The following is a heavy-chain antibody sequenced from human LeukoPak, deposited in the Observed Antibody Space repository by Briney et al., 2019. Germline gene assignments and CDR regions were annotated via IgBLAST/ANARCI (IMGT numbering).Heavy chain of an antibody. CDR2: IYYSGST. J-gene: IGHJ5*02. CDR3: ARAPIYCGGDCYQGFDP. Sequence: SETLSLTCTVSGGSISSSSYYWGWIRQPPGKGLEWIGRIYYSGSTYYNPSLKSRVTISVDTSKNQFSLKLSSVTAADTAVYYCARAPIYCGGDCYQGFDPWGQGTLVTVSS. D-gene: IGHD2-21*02. CDR1: GGSISSSSYY. V-gene: IGHV4-39*07.